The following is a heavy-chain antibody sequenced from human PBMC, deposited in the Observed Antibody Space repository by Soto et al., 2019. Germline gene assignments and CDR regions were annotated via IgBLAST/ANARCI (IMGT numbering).Heavy chain of an antibody. Sequence: QLQLQESGPGLVKPSETLSLTCTVSGGSISSSSYYWGWIRQPPGKGLEWIGSIYYSGSTYYNPSIKSRVTISVDTSKNQFALKLSSVTAADTAVYYCARNTIFGVVIPFDYWGKGTLVTVSS. CDR3: ARNTIFGVVIPFDY. V-gene: IGHV4-39*01. CDR1: GGSISSSSYY. CDR2: IYYSGST. J-gene: IGHJ4*02. D-gene: IGHD3-3*01.